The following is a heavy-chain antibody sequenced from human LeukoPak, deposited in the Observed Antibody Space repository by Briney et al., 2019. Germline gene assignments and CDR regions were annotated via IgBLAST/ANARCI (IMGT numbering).Heavy chain of an antibody. V-gene: IGHV3-21*04. CDR3: AKRIPYSSSWYYFDY. D-gene: IGHD6-13*01. J-gene: IGHJ4*02. CDR1: GFAFSSYT. Sequence: GGSPRLSCSASGFAFSSYTMHWVRQAPGKGLEWVSSITSGSVNKYYADSVTGRFTISRDNGKNSVFLQVDSLRAEDTAVYYCAKRIPYSSSWYYFDYWGQGTLVTVSS. CDR2: ITSGSVNK.